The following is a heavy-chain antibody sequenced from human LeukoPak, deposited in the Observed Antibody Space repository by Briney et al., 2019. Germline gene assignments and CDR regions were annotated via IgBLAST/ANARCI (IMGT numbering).Heavy chain of an antibody. V-gene: IGHV1-18*01. Sequence: GASVKVSCKASGYTFTTYAISWVRQAPGQGLEWMGWISTYNGNTNYAQKFQGRVTLTTDTSTRTAYMDLRSLRSDDTAVYHCARWYSTGWFDPWGQGTLVTVSS. CDR1: GYTFTTYA. D-gene: IGHD1-14*01. CDR2: ISTYNGNT. J-gene: IGHJ5*02. CDR3: ARWYSTGWFDP.